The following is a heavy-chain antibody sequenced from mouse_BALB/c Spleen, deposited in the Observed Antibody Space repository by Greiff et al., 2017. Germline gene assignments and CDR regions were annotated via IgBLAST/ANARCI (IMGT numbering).Heavy chain of an antibody. D-gene: IGHD1-1*01. CDR2: INPYNGDT. CDR1: GYSFTGYF. CDR3: ARDGSRSAWFAY. V-gene: IGHV1-20*02. Sequence: VQLKESGPELVKPGASVKISCKASGYSFTGYFMNWVMQSHGKSLEWIGRINPYNGDTFYNQKFKGKATLTVDKSSSTAHMELRSLASEDSAVYYCARDGSRSAWFAYWGQGTLVTVSA. J-gene: IGHJ3*01.